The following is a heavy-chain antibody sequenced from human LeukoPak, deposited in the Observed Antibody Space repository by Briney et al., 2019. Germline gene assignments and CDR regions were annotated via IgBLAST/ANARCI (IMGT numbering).Heavy chain of an antibody. J-gene: IGHJ4*02. Sequence: GGSLRLSCAASGFTFSSYEMNWVRQAPGKGLEWISYISSSGTTIYYADSVKGRFTISRDNSKNTLYLQMNSLRAEDTAVYYCAKDKHYDSSGYYFDYWGQGTLVTVSS. V-gene: IGHV3-48*03. D-gene: IGHD3-22*01. CDR3: AKDKHYDSSGYYFDY. CDR1: GFTFSSYE. CDR2: ISSSGTTI.